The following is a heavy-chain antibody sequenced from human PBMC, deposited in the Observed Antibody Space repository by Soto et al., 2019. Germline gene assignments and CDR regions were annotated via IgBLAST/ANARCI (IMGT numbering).Heavy chain of an antibody. V-gene: IGHV3-23*01. D-gene: IGHD6-13*01. Sequence: EVQLLESGGGLVQPGGSLRLSCAASGFTFSSYAMSWVRQAPGKGLEWVSAISGSGGSTYYADSVKGWFTISRDNSKNTLYLQMNSLRAEDTAVYYCAKVGYISSSFGMDVWGQGTTVTVSS. CDR3: AKVGYISSSFGMDV. CDR1: GFTFSSYA. J-gene: IGHJ6*02. CDR2: ISGSGGST.